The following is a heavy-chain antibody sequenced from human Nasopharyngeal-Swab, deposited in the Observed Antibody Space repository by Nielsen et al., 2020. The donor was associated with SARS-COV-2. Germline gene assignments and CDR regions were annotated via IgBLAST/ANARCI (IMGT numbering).Heavy chain of an antibody. CDR2: IKQDGSEK. CDR3: ARVTGLGGDYYDSSGYPNWFDP. CDR1: GFNFSSYW. J-gene: IGHJ5*02. D-gene: IGHD3-22*01. V-gene: IGHV3-7*03. Sequence: GESLKISCAASGFNFSSYWMSCVRQAPGKGLEWVAKIKQDGSEKNYVDSVKGRFTISRDNAKNSLYLQMNSLRAEDTAVYYCARVTGLGGDYYDSSGYPNWFDPWGQGTLVTVSS.